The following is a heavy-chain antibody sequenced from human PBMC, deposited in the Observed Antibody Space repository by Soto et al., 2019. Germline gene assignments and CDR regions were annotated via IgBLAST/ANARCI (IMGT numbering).Heavy chain of an antibody. Sequence: ASVKVSCKASGYTFTGDYIHWLRQAPGQGLEWMGWINPTTGGTKYAQKFQGRVTITRDTSTSTAYMELSSLRSEDTAVYYCARVPYYYGSGSHINWFDPWGQGTLVTVSS. J-gene: IGHJ5*02. CDR2: INPTTGGT. V-gene: IGHV1-2*02. CDR1: GYTFTGDY. CDR3: ARVPYYYGSGSHINWFDP. D-gene: IGHD3-10*01.